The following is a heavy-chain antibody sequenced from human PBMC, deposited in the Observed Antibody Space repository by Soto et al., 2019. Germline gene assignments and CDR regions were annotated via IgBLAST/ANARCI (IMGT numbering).Heavy chain of an antibody. J-gene: IGHJ6*02. Sequence: SETLSLACAVYGGSFSGYYWSWIRQPPGKGLEWIGEINHSGSTNYNPSLKSRVTISVDTSKNQFSLKLSSVTAADTAVYYCARGRGLAARPGYYYYGMDVWGQGTTVTVS. D-gene: IGHD6-6*01. V-gene: IGHV4-34*01. CDR2: INHSGST. CDR1: GGSFSGYY. CDR3: ARGRGLAARPGYYYYGMDV.